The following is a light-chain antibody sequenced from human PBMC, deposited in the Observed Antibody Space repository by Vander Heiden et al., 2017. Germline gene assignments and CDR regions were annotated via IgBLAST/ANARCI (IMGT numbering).Light chain of an antibody. J-gene: IGLJ3*02. CDR2: VKRDSSP. V-gene: IGLV4-69*02. CDR1: SADSAYV. Sequence: QLLPIQSPSHPASLGASDKLTGTLTSADSAYVNERHPQQPRKGPRYLLKVKRDSSPSKGDGIPERFSGSRSGAELSLTISSPRSEDEADYYCQTWANGIRVFGGGTKLTVL. CDR3: QTWANGIRV.